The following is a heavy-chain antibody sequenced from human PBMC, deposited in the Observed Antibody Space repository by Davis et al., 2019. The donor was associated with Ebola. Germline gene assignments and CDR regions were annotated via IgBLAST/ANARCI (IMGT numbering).Heavy chain of an antibody. CDR3: TREGGERTFDI. Sequence: GESLKIFCVASGVTFSTYAIHWVRQAPGKGLEWVAIITYDGSNKYYADSVKGRFTISRDNSKNTMYLQMNSLRAEDTAMYYCTREGGERTFDIWGQGTLVTVSS. J-gene: IGHJ3*02. CDR2: ITYDGSNK. D-gene: IGHD2-21*01. CDR1: GVTFSTYA. V-gene: IGHV3-30-3*01.